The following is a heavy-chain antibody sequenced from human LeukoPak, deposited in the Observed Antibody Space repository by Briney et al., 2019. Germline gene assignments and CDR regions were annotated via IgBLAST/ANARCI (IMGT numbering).Heavy chain of an antibody. CDR1: GFTFSTYA. Sequence: GGSLRLSCAASGFTFSTYAMSWVRQAPGKGLEWVSAISGSGGSTYYADSVKGRFTISRDNSKNTLYLQMNSLRAEDTAVYYCAKDLDCSSTSCYKDYWGQGTLVTVSS. V-gene: IGHV3-23*01. D-gene: IGHD2-2*02. CDR2: ISGSGGST. J-gene: IGHJ4*02. CDR3: AKDLDCSSTSCYKDY.